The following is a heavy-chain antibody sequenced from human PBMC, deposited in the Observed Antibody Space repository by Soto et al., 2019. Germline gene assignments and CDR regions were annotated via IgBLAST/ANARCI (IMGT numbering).Heavy chain of an antibody. CDR1: GFSFANHV. Sequence: GGSLRLSCSASGFSFANHVMNWVRQPPGKGLEWVSSISNSDDVGFYADSVRGRFIVSRDTSTNTLYLQMDFLRFEDTAIYYCAKTVGATKLEDYWGQGTLVTVSS. CDR3: AKTVGATKLEDY. V-gene: IGHV3-23*01. CDR2: ISNSDDVG. D-gene: IGHD3-16*01. J-gene: IGHJ4*02.